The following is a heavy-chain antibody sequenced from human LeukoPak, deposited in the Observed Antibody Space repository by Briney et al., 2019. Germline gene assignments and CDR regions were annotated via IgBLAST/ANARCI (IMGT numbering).Heavy chain of an antibody. D-gene: IGHD1-26*01. J-gene: IGHJ4*02. CDR3: AKNSLVGATRYDY. Sequence: PGGSLRLSCAASGFTFSNYAMSWVRQAPGEGLEWVSGISSSGAGTYYADSVKGRFTISRDNSKNTLYLQMNSLRAEDTAVYYCAKNSLVGATRYDYWGQGTLVTVSS. CDR1: GFTFSNYA. CDR2: ISSSGAGT. V-gene: IGHV3-23*01.